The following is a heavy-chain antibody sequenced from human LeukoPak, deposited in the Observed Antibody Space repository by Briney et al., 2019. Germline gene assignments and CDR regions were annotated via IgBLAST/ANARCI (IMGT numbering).Heavy chain of an antibody. CDR2: IHYNGQA. J-gene: IGHJ4*02. CDR3: GRFWGEIFFVGAGIDS. D-gene: IGHD3-16*01. Sequence: SETLSLTCTVSGGSISNRACYWGWIRQAPGKGLEWIGSIHYNGQAYYNPSRASRVTISVDTSRNQFSLKLVSVTAAATAVYYWGRFWGEIFFVGAGIDSGGQGPLVLVSS. V-gene: IGHV4-39*07. CDR1: GGSISNRACY.